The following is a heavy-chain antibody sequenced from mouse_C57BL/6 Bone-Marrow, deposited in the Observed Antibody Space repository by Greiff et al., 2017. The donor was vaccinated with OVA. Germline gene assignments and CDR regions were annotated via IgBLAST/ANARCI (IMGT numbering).Heavy chain of an antibody. V-gene: IGHV1-22*01. D-gene: IGHD1-1*01. Sequence: DVKLQESGPELVKPGASVKMSCKASGYTFTDYNMHWVKQSHGKSLEWIGYINPNNGGTSYNQKFKGKATLTVNKSSSTAYMELRSLTSEDSAVYYCARSGFYYYGDYWGQGTTLTVSS. CDR2: INPNNGGT. J-gene: IGHJ2*01. CDR3: ARSGFYYYGDY. CDR1: GYTFTDYN.